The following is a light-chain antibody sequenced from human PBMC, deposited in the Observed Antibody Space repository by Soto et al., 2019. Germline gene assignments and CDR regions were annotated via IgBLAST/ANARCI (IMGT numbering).Light chain of an antibody. J-gene: IGKJ1*01. CDR2: GAS. CDR1: QSVSGN. V-gene: IGKV3-15*01. Sequence: EIVMTQSPATLSVSPGERATLSCRASQSVSGNFAWYQQKPGQAPSLLICGASTRATGIPAWFSGSGSTTEFPPTSSSAQDDDLADYYCQHDNKRPQTFGQGTKVEIK. CDR3: QHDNKRPQT.